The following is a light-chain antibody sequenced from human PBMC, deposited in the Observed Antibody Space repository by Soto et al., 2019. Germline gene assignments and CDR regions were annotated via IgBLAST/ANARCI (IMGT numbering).Light chain of an antibody. CDR1: SSDVGGYNY. Sequence: QSALTQPASVSGSPGQSITISCTGTSSDVGGYNYVSWYQQHPGKAPKLMIYEVSNRPSGVSNRFSGSKSGNTASLASSGLQAEDEADDYCTSYTSSSTWVFGGGTNLTVL. J-gene: IGLJ3*02. CDR3: TSYTSSSTWV. CDR2: EVS. V-gene: IGLV2-14*01.